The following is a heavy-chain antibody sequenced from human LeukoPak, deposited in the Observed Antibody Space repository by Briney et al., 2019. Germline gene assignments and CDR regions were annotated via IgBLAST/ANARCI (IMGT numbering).Heavy chain of an antibody. V-gene: IGHV1-69*13. Sequence: SVKVPCKASGGTFSSYAISWVRQAPGQGLEWMGGIIPIFGTANYAQKFQGRVTITADESTSTAYMELSSLRSEDTAVYYCARGGVVPAAIYAFDIWGQGTMVTVSS. CDR1: GGTFSSYA. CDR2: IIPIFGTA. CDR3: ARGGVVPAAIYAFDI. J-gene: IGHJ3*02. D-gene: IGHD2-2*02.